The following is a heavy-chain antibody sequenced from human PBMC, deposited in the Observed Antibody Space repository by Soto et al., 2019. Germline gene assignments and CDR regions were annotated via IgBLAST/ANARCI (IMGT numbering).Heavy chain of an antibody. CDR2: IIPIFGTA. CDR1: GGTFSSYA. J-gene: IGHJ4*02. CDR3: ASGSYYYDCRSQYHQRYFDF. D-gene: IGHD3-22*01. V-gene: IGHV1-69*13. Sequence: SVKVSCKASGGTFSSYAISWVRQAPGQGLEWMGGIIPIFGTANYAQKFQGRVTITADESTSTAYMELSSLRSEDTAVYYCASGSYYYDCRSQYHQRYFDFWAQATLVTLSS.